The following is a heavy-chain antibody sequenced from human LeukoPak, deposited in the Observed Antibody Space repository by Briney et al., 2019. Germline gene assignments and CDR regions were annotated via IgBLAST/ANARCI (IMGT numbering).Heavy chain of an antibody. J-gene: IGHJ4*02. V-gene: IGHV1-8*03. CDR3: ATSRSIAARSSFDY. CDR2: MNPNSGNT. Sequence: ASVKVSCKASGYTFTNYDINWVRQATGQGLEWMGWMNPNSGNTGYAQKFQGRVTITRNTSINTAYMELSSLRSEDTAVYYCATSRSIAARSSFDYWGQGTLVTVSS. D-gene: IGHD6-6*01. CDR1: GYTFTNYD.